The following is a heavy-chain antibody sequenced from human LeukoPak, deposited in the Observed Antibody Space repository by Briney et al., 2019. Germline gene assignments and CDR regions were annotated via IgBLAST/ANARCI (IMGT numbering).Heavy chain of an antibody. V-gene: IGHV3-30*04. CDR3: ARAPKPNYGILTVYYVEGKHLDY. D-gene: IGHD3-9*01. Sequence: GGSLTLSCAASGFTFSSYAMHWVRQAPGKGLEWVAVISYDGSNTYYADSVKGRFTISRDNSKNTLYLQMNSLRAEDTAVYYCARAPKPNYGILTVYYVEGKHLDYWGQGTLVTVCS. CDR2: ISYDGSNT. CDR1: GFTFSSYA. J-gene: IGHJ4*02.